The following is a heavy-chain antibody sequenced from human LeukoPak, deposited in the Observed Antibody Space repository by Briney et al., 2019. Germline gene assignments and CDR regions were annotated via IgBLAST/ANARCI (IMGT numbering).Heavy chain of an antibody. CDR1: GGSISSSSYY. J-gene: IGHJ4*02. CDR3: ARGAPPQN. V-gene: IGHV4-39*07. CDR2: VYYTGAS. Sequence: SETLSLTCTVSGGSISSSSYYWGWIRQPPGKGLEWIGSVYYTGASYYNPSLKSRVTISIDTSKNHFSLNLTSVTAADTAVYYCARGAPPQNWGQEALVTVSS.